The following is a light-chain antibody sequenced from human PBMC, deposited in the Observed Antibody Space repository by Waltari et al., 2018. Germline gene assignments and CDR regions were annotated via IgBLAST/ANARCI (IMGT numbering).Light chain of an antibody. CDR3: QAWGNGLRV. J-gene: IGLJ3*02. CDR1: SGRYTYA. V-gene: IGLV4-69*02. Sequence: QLVLTQSPSASASLGASVKLTCTLGSGRYTYAIAWHQQQPEKGPRYLLSLNSDGTQSKGDGIPDPLSCSSSATERDLISSNLQSEDEADYYCQAWGNGLRVFGGGTKLTVL. CDR2: LNSDGTQ.